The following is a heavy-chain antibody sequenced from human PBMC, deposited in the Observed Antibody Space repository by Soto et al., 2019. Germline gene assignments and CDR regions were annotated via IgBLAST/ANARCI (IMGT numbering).Heavy chain of an antibody. CDR3: ARFLHYYGSGSYGGYFDY. CDR1: GFTVSSNY. J-gene: IGHJ4*02. V-gene: IGHV3-53*01. CDR2: IYSGGST. Sequence: GGSLRLSCAASGFTVSSNYMSWVRQATGKGLEWVSVIYSGGSTYYADSVKGRFTISRDNSKNTLYLQMNSLRAEDTAVYYCARFLHYYGSGSYGGYFDYWGQGTLVTVSS. D-gene: IGHD3-10*01.